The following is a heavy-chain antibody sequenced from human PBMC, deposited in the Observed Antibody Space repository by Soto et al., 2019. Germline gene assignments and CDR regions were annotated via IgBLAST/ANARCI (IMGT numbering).Heavy chain of an antibody. J-gene: IGHJ5*02. D-gene: IGHD6-19*01. CDR1: GGSISSSSYY. CDR3: ARQFGLGYSSGLGSFNWFDP. Sequence: KTSETLSLTCTVSGGSISSSSYYWGWIRQPPGKGLEWIGSIYYSGSTYYNPSLKSRVTISVDTSKNQFSLKLSSVTAADTAVYYCARQFGLGYSSGLGSFNWFDPWGQGTLVTVSS. CDR2: IYYSGST. V-gene: IGHV4-39*01.